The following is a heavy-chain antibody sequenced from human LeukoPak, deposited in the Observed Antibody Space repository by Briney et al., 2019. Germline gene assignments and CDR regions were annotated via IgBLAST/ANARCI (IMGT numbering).Heavy chain of an antibody. CDR3: ARAPSGSRLYYFDY. V-gene: IGHV1-18*01. D-gene: IGHD3-10*01. J-gene: IGHJ4*02. CDR1: GYTFTSYG. CDR2: ISAYNGNT. Sequence: GASVKVSCKASGYTFTSYGISWVRQAPGQGLDWMGWISAYNGNTNYAQKLQGRVTMTTDTSTSTAYMELRSLRSDDTAVYYCARAPSGSRLYYFDYWGQGTLVTVSS.